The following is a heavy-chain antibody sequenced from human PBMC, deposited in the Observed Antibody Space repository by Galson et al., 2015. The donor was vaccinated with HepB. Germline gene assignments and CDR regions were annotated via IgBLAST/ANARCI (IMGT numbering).Heavy chain of an antibody. CDR1: GFTFSSYG. V-gene: IGHV3-33*01. D-gene: IGHD1-26*01. CDR2: IWYDGSNK. J-gene: IGHJ4*02. CDR3: ASGSMQVWPLFDY. Sequence: SLRLSCAASGFTFSSYGMHWVRQAPGKGLEWVAVIWYDGSNKYYADSVKGRFTISRDNSKNTPYLQMNSLRAEGTAVYYCASGSMQVWPLFDYWGPGTLVTVSS.